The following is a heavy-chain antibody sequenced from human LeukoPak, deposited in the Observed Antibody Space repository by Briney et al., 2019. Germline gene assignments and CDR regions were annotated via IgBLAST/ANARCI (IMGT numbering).Heavy chain of an antibody. V-gene: IGHV3-43*02. Sequence: PGGSLRLSCAASGFTFDNYAMHWVRQVPGKGPEWVSLISGDGDSTYYPDSVKGRFTISRDSSKNSLYLQMNSLRTEDTALYYCAKDIGADYYYDSSGYFIWGQGTMVTVSS. J-gene: IGHJ3*02. CDR1: GFTFDNYA. CDR2: ISGDGDST. D-gene: IGHD3-22*01. CDR3: AKDIGADYYYDSSGYFI.